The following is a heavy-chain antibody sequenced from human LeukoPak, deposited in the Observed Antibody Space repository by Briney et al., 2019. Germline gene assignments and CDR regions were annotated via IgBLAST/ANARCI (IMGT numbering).Heavy chain of an antibody. Sequence: PGGSLRLSCAASGFTFSRYSMNWVRQAPGKGLEWVSSISSSSYIYYADSVKGRFTISRDNAKNSLYLQMNSLRAEDTAVYYCARVVSYYYMDVWGKGTRVTVSS. D-gene: IGHD2-2*01. CDR1: GFTFSRYS. CDR3: ARVVSYYYMDV. CDR2: ISSSSYI. J-gene: IGHJ6*03. V-gene: IGHV3-21*01.